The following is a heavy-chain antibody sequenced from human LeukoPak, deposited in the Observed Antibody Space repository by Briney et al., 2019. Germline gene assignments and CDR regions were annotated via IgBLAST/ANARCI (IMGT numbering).Heavy chain of an antibody. V-gene: IGHV4-4*02. CDR1: GGSISSSNW. CDR2: IYHSGST. CDR3: ARDWVGYRRFDY. Sequence: SETLPLTCAVSGGSISSSNWWSWVRQPPGKGLEWIGEIYHSGSTNYNPSLKSRVTISVDKSKNQFSLKLSSVTAADTAVYYCARDWVGYRRFDYWGQGTLVTVSS. J-gene: IGHJ4*02. D-gene: IGHD1-1*01.